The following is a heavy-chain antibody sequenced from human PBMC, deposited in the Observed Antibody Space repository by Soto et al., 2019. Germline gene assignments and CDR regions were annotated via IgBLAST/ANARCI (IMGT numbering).Heavy chain of an antibody. CDR3: ASIEARPGGWWFDP. CDR1: GGTFSSYA. J-gene: IGHJ5*02. CDR2: IIPIFGTA. Sequence: GPSVKVSCKASGGTFSSYAISWVRQAPGQGLEWMGGIIPIFGTANYAQKFQGRVTITADESTSTAYMELSSLRSEDTAVYYCASIEARPGGWWFDPWGQGTLVSVAS. V-gene: IGHV1-69*13. D-gene: IGHD6-6*01.